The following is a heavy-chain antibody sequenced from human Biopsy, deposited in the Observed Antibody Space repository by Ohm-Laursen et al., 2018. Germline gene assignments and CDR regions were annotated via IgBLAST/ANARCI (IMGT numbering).Heavy chain of an antibody. V-gene: IGHV4-61*01. J-gene: IGHJ1*01. CDR2: VYYTGNT. CDR1: GGSVGSGTFH. D-gene: IGHD5-12*01. CDR3: VRQGGYFQN. Sequence: GTLSLTCSVSGGSVGSGTFHWGWIRQPPGKGLEWIGHVYYTGNTNYNPSLKSHVTISMDMSKNQFSLRLSSVTAADTAVYYCVRQGGYFQNWGPGSQVAVSS.